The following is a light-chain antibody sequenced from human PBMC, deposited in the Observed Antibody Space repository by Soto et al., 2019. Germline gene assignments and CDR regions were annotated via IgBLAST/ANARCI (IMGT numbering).Light chain of an antibody. Sequence: QAVLTQPPSVSAAPGQKVTISCSGGSSNIGDHDVSWYKQLPGTAPKLLMSENNKRPSGIPDRFSGSKSGTSATLGITGLQTGDEADYYCGTWDSSLSVGVFGGGTKLTVL. CDR1: SSNIGDHD. J-gene: IGLJ3*02. CDR3: GTWDSSLSVGV. CDR2: ENN. V-gene: IGLV1-51*02.